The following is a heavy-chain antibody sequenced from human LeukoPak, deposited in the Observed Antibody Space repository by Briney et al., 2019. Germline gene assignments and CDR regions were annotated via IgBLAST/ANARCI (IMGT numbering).Heavy chain of an antibody. J-gene: IGHJ4*02. CDR1: GGSISSYY. Sequence: PSETLSLTCTVSGGSISSYYWSWIRQPPGKGLEWIGYIYYSGSTNHNPSLKSRVTKSVDTSKNQFSLKLSSVTAADTAVYYCARDSTAAGLGYWGQGTLVTVSS. D-gene: IGHD6-13*01. CDR3: ARDSTAAGLGY. V-gene: IGHV4-59*01. CDR2: IYYSGST.